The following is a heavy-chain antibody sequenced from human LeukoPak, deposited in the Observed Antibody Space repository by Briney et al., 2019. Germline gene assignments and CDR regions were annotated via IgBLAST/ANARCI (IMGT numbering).Heavy chain of an antibody. CDR3: AKGTAVAGWNY. Sequence: GGSLRLSCAASGFTFSSYAMSWVRQAPGKGLEWVSAISGSGGSTYYADSVKGRFTISRDNSKNTLYLQMNSLRAEDTAAYYCAKGTAVAGWNYWGQGTLVTVSS. V-gene: IGHV3-23*01. D-gene: IGHD6-19*01. CDR2: ISGSGGST. CDR1: GFTFSSYA. J-gene: IGHJ4*02.